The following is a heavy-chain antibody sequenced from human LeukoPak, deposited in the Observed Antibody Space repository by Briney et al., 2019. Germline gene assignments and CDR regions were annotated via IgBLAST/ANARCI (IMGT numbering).Heavy chain of an antibody. CDR1: GGSISSGGYS. V-gene: IGHV4-61*08. CDR3: ARGRPKYYYGMDV. CDR2: IYYSGST. J-gene: IGHJ6*02. Sequence: TSETLSLTCAVSGGSISSGGYSWSWIRQPPGKGLEWIGYIYYSGSTNYNPSLKSRVTISLDTSKNQFSLKLSSVTAADTAVYYCARGRPKYYYGMDVWGQGTTVTVSS.